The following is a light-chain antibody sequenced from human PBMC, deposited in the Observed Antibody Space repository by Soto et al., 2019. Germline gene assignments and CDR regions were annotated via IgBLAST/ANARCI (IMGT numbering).Light chain of an antibody. Sequence: EIVLTQSPGTLSLSPGERATLSCRASQSVSSSYLAWYQQNPGQAPRLLIYGASSRATGIPDRFSGSGSGTDFTLTISRLEPEDFAVYYCQQYGSSPYTFCQGTKLEIK. CDR3: QQYGSSPYT. CDR1: QSVSSSY. J-gene: IGKJ2*01. V-gene: IGKV3-20*01. CDR2: GAS.